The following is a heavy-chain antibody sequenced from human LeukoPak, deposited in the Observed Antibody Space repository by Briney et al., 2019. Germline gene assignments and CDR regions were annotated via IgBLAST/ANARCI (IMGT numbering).Heavy chain of an antibody. Sequence: GGSLRLSCAASGFTFSSYSMNWVRQAPGKGLEWVSSISSSSSYIYYADSVKGRFTISRDNAKNSLYLQMNSLRAEDTAVYYCARDPPQYYYDSSGHDYWGQGTLVTVSS. CDR2: ISSSSSYI. CDR3: ARDPPQYYYDSSGHDY. CDR1: GFTFSSYS. J-gene: IGHJ4*02. V-gene: IGHV3-21*01. D-gene: IGHD3-22*01.